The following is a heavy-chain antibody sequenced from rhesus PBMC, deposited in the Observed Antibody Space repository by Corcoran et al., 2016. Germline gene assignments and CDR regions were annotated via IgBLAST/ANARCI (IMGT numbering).Heavy chain of an antibody. J-gene: IGHJ5-1*01. CDR1: GYSISSGYD. Sequence: QVQLQESGPGLVKPSETLSLTCAVSGYSISSGYDWNWIRQPPGKGLGWIGYIGGRSGRTNYNPSLKSRVTISKDTSKNQFSRGLSSVTAADTAVYFCARDRLSTVYDRFDVWGAGVLVTVSS. V-gene: IGHV4-127*01. CDR2: IGGRSGRT. D-gene: IGHD2-33*01. CDR3: ARDRLSTVYDRFDV.